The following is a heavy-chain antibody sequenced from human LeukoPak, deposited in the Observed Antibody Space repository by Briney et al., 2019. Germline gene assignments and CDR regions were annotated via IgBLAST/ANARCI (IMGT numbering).Heavy chain of an antibody. CDR1: GYTFTVYY. V-gene: IGHV1-2*02. Sequence: ASVTVSFTASGYTFTVYYMHWVRQAPGQGLEWMGWINPNSGGTNYAQKFQGRVTMTRDTSISTAYMELSRLRSDDTAVYYCARQGYYYDSSGRLRYFDYWGQGTLVTVSS. CDR3: ARQGYYYDSSGRLRYFDY. CDR2: INPNSGGT. D-gene: IGHD3-22*01. J-gene: IGHJ4*02.